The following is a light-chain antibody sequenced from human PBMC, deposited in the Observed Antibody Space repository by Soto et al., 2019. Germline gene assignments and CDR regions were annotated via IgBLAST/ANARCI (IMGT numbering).Light chain of an antibody. CDR2: GAS. V-gene: IGKV3-20*01. Sequence: EIVLTQSPGTLSLSPGERATLSCRASQSVSSSFLAWYQQKPGQAPRLLIYGASSRATGIPDRFSGRGSGTDFTLTISRLEPEDFAVYYCQQYGSPPYTFGQGTKLEIK. J-gene: IGKJ2*01. CDR3: QQYGSPPYT. CDR1: QSVSSSF.